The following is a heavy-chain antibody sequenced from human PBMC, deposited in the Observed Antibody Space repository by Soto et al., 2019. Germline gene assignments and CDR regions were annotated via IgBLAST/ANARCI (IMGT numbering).Heavy chain of an antibody. J-gene: IGHJ4*01. CDR2: ISAGGGTT. Sequence: EVQLLESGGVLVQPGGSLRLSCVASGLSFSSRALSWVRQAPGKGLEWVSVISAGGGTTYYADSVRGRFSVSRDNSINTVYLEMDSLRAEDTAVYYCATQGEVWLQFDYWGHGTLVTVSS. V-gene: IGHV3-23*01. CDR1: GLSFSSRA. D-gene: IGHD6-19*01. CDR3: ATQGEVWLQFDY.